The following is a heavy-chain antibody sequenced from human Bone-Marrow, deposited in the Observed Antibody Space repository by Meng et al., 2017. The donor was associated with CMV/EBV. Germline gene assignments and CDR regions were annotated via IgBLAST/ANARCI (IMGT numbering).Heavy chain of an antibody. J-gene: IGHJ5*02. Sequence: GSLRLSCTVSGGSISSYYWSWIRQPPGKGLEWIGYIYYSGSTNYNPSLKSRVTISVDTSKNQFSLKLSSVTAADTAVYYCARDSGWLVGGEYNWFDPWGQGTLVTVSS. D-gene: IGHD6-19*01. V-gene: IGHV4-59*01. CDR2: IYYSGST. CDR3: ARDSGWLVGGEYNWFDP. CDR1: GGSISSYY.